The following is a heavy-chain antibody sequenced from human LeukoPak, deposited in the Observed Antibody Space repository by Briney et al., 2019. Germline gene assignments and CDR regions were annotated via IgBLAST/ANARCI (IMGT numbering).Heavy chain of an antibody. CDR1: GFTFSSYG. CDR3: ASGRNLRYSN. J-gene: IGHJ3*01. CDR2: IRYDGSNK. D-gene: IGHD3-9*01. Sequence: GGSLRLSCAASGFTFSSYGMHWVRQAPDKGLEWVAFIRYDGSNKYYADSVKGRFTISRDNSKNTLYLQMNSLRAEDTAVYYCASGRNLRYSNWGQGTMVTVS. V-gene: IGHV3-30*02.